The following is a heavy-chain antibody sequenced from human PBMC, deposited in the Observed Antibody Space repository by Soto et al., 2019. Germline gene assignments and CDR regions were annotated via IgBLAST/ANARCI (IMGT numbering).Heavy chain of an antibody. V-gene: IGHV3-30*18. CDR3: AKNEGLEWELGAVDY. CDR2: VLYDGRNK. D-gene: IGHD1-26*01. J-gene: IGHJ4*02. Sequence: TGGSLRLSCAASGFTFSSYGMHWVRQAPGKGLEWVAVVLYDGRNKYHADSVKGRFTISRDNSKNTLYLQMNSLRAEDTAVYYCAKNEGLEWELGAVDYWGQGTLVTAPQ. CDR1: GFTFSSYG.